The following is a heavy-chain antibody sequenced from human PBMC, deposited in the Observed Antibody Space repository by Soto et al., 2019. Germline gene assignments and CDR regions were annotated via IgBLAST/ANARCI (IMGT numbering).Heavy chain of an antibody. CDR1: GYTFTSYD. CDR2: MNPNSGKT. D-gene: IGHD3-16*02. V-gene: IGHV1-8*01. CDR3: VRGISRFAS. Sequence: QVQLVQSGAEVKKPGASVKVSCKASGYTFTSYDINWVRQASGQGLEWMGWMNPNSGKTGYAQKFQGRVAMTRDTSISTAYMELSSLRSDDTAMYFCVRGISRFASWGQGTLVTVSS. J-gene: IGHJ5*01.